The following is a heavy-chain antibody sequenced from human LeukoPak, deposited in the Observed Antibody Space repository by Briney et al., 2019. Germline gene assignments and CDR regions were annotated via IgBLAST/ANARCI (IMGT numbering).Heavy chain of an antibody. D-gene: IGHD2-2*01. J-gene: IGHJ5*02. CDR2: IRKGGSLK. V-gene: IGHV3-30*02. Sequence: GGSLRLSCAASGFLFSNYGMHGVRQTPAKGLEGVAFIRKGGSLKFYADSVKGRFTFSGDHSENTLYLQMNNVRTEDMAVHYCAKSDIIVVSDAKGNWFYPWGQGSLVTVSS. CDR1: GFLFSNYG. CDR3: AKSDIIVVSDAKGNWFYP.